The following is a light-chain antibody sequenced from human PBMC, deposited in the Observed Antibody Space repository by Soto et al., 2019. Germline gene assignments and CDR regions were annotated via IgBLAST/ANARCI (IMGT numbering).Light chain of an antibody. Sequence: IQMKKSPYSVSATVGDRATITCRASQGISSWLAWYQQKPGKDPKLLIYAASSLQSGDPSRFSGNASVTDFTPTLSSLQPEDGATYYCQQAKSVPPAVGGRNKVELK. CDR1: QGISSW. J-gene: IGKJ4*01. CDR2: AAS. CDR3: QQAKSVPPA. V-gene: IGKV1-12*01.